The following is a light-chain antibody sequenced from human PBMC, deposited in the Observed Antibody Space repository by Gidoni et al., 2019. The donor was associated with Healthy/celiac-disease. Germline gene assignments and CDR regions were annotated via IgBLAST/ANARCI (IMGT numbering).Light chain of an antibody. CDR2: AAS. Sequence: DIKLHESPSDLSAAVEDRVTITCRASQSISSYLNWYQQKPGKAPKLLIYAASSLQSGVPSRFSGRRSGTDFTLTICSLQPDDCATYYCQQSYSTLLTIGQGTRLQIK. V-gene: IGKV1-39*01. CDR3: QQSYSTLLT. CDR1: QSISSY. J-gene: IGKJ5*01.